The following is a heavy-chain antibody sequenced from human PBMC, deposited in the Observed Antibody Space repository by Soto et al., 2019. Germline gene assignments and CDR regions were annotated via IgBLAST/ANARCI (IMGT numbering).Heavy chain of an antibody. D-gene: IGHD5-12*01. J-gene: IGHJ6*02. Sequence: EVQLVESGGGLIQPGGSLRLSCAASGFTVSSNYMSWVRQAPGKGLEWVSVIYSGGTTYYPDSVKGRFTISRDKSKNTLYLQMNRLRAEDTAVYYCAGWLLPYYYYGMDVWGQGTTVTVSS. V-gene: IGHV3-53*01. CDR3: AGWLLPYYYYGMDV. CDR1: GFTVSSNY. CDR2: IYSGGTT.